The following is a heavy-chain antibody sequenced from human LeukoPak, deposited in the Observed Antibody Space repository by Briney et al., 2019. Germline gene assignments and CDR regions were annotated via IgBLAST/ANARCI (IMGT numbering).Heavy chain of an antibody. V-gene: IGHV3-7*01. D-gene: IGHD4-17*01. J-gene: IGHJ4*02. CDR1: GFTFTTYW. Sequence: PGGSLRLSCAVSGFTFTTYWLGWVRQPPGKGLEWVANIKQDGTEKYYVDSVKGRFTLSRDNAKNSLYLQMNSLRAEDTAVYYCARGHYGLDCWGQGTLVIVSS. CDR2: IKQDGTEK. CDR3: ARGHYGLDC.